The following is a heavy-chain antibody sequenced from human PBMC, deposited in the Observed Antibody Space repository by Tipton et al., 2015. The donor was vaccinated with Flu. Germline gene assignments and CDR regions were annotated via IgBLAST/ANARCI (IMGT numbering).Heavy chain of an antibody. CDR2: IFHTGST. J-gene: IGHJ5*02. D-gene: IGHD4-11*01. CDR3: ARRTFSNYVSEPKNWFDL. Sequence: TLSLTCTVSGDSINSDYYWGWIRQPPGKGLEWIGNIFHTGSTYHNPSLKGRVALSVDRSNVQFSLRLTSVTAADTAVYFCARRTFSNYVSEPKNWFDLWGQSSLVTVSS. V-gene: IGHV4-38-2*02. CDR1: GDSINSDYY.